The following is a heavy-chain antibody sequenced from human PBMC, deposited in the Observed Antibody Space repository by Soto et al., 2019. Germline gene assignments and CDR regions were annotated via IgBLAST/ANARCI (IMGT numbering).Heavy chain of an antibody. CDR1: GYTFTSYA. CDR2: INAGNGNT. Sequence: SVKVSCKASGYTFTSYAMHWVRQAPGQRLEWMGWINAGNGNTKYSQKFQGRVTITRDTSASTAYMELSSLRSEDTAVYYCARDGCSSTSCYTYYYYGMDVWGQGTTVTVS. J-gene: IGHJ6*02. CDR3: ARDGCSSTSCYTYYYYGMDV. D-gene: IGHD2-2*02. V-gene: IGHV1-3*01.